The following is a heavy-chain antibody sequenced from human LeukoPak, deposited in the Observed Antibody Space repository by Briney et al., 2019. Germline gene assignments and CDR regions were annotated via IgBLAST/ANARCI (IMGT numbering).Heavy chain of an antibody. D-gene: IGHD2-2*01. CDR3: ARGVVPAAMGWFDP. J-gene: IGHJ5*02. CDR2: IIPIFGTA. Sequence: ASVKVSCKASGGTFSSYAISWVRQAPGQGLEWMGGIIPIFGTANYAQKFQGRVTITTDESTSTAYMELSSLGSEDTAVYYCARGVVPAAMGWFDPWGQGTLVTVSS. V-gene: IGHV1-69*05. CDR1: GGTFSSYA.